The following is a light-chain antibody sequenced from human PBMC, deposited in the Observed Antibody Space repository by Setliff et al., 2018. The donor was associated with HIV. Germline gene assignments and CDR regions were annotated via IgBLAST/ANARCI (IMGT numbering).Light chain of an antibody. J-gene: IGLJ1*01. V-gene: IGLV1-47*02. CDR3: AAWDDSLTTFYV. CDR2: NTN. CDR1: SSNIGANS. Sequence: LTQPPSVSGTPGQRVTISCSGSSSNIGANSIFWYQQLPGTAPKLLIYNTNQRPSGVPDRFSGSKSGTLASLVISGLRSEDEADYYCAAWDDSLTTFYVFGTGTKVTVL.